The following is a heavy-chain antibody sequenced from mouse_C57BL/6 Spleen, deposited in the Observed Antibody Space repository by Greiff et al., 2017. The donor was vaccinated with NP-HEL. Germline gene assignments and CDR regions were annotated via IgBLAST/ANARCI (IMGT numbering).Heavy chain of an antibody. CDR3: ARTTVVAPYYFDY. V-gene: IGHV1-80*01. J-gene: IGHJ2*01. D-gene: IGHD1-1*01. Sequence: VKLQQSGAELVKPGASVKISCKASGYAFSSYWMNWVKQRPGKGLEWIGQIYPGDGDTNYNGKFKGKATLTADKSSSTAYMQLSSLTSEDSAVYFCARTTVVAPYYFDYWGQGTTLTVSS. CDR2: IYPGDGDT. CDR1: GYAFSSYW.